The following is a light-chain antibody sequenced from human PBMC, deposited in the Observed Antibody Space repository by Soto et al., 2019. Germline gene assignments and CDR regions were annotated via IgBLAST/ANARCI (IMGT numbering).Light chain of an antibody. CDR1: GSDVGGYNY. J-gene: IGLJ1*01. CDR3: CSYAGSNLHYV. Sequence: QSALTQPRPVSGSPGQSVTISCFGTGSDVGGYNYVSWYQQHPGKAPQLMIYDVTKRPSGVPDRFSGSKSGNTASLTISGLQAEDEADYYCCSYAGSNLHYVFGLGTKVTVL. CDR2: DVT. V-gene: IGLV2-11*01.